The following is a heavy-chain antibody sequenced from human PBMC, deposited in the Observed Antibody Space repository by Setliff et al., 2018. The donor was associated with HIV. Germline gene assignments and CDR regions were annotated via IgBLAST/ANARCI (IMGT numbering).Heavy chain of an antibody. Sequence: GGSLRLSCVASGFTFTSYWMHWVRQVPGKGPVWVSCISNDETTTNYADSVKGRFTVSRDNARNSLYLQMDSLRVEDTAVYYCVKSGSGWHGVDYWGQGTLVTVS. D-gene: IGHD6-19*01. V-gene: IGHV3-74*01. J-gene: IGHJ4*02. CDR2: ISNDETTT. CDR3: VKSGSGWHGVDY. CDR1: GFTFTSYW.